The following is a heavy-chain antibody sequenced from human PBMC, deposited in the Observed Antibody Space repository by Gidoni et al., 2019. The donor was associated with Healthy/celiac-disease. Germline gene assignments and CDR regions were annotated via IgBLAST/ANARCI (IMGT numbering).Heavy chain of an antibody. CDR1: GFTFSSYA. CDR2: ISGSGGST. V-gene: IGHV3-23*01. J-gene: IGHJ2*01. Sequence: VQLLESGGGLVQPGGSLRLSCAASGFTFSSYAMSWVRQAPGKGLEWVSGISGSGGSTNYADYVKGRFTISRDNSKNTLYLQMNSLRAEDTAIYYCAKVLGNWYFDLWGRGTLVTVSS. CDR3: AKVLGNWYFDL. D-gene: IGHD1-1*01.